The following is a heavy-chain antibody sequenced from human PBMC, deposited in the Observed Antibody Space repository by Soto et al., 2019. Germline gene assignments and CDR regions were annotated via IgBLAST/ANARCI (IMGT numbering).Heavy chain of an antibody. J-gene: IGHJ4*02. CDR3: AREDSIIIPAVSDF. V-gene: IGHV3-21*01. CDR1: GFAFNNYG. Sequence: GGSLRLSCTVSGFAFNNYGINWVRQAPGKGLEWVSSISKSDYTYYSDSEKGRFAISRDNAKSSVSLQMNTLRVEDTAVYYCAREDSIIIPAVSDFWGQGTLVTVSS. CDR2: ISKSDYT. D-gene: IGHD2-2*01.